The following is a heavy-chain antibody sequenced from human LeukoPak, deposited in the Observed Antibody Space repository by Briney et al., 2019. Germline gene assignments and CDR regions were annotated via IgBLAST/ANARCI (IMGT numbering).Heavy chain of an antibody. D-gene: IGHD1-20*01. CDR1: GFTFSSYA. CDR3: AKDNAVVDNWSPDY. V-gene: IGHV3-23*01. CDR2: ISGSGGST. Sequence: HTGRSLRLSCAASGFTFSSYAMSWVRQAPGKGLEWVSAISGSGGSTYYADSVKGRFTISRDNSKNTLYLQMNSLRAEDTAVYYCAKDNAVVDNWSPDYWGQGTLVTVSS. J-gene: IGHJ4*02.